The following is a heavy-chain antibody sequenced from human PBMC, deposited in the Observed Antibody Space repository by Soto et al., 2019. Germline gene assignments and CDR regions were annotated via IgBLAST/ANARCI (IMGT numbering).Heavy chain of an antibody. J-gene: IGHJ5*02. CDR1: GDSISNSRFY. Sequence: SETLSLTCGVSGDSISNSRFYWAWIRQPPGEGLEWIGSIYHTGNAYYNPSLKNRVTISVNTSKNQKSLKITSVTAADTALYYCARDYFDSSDYTTNWFDPWGQGTLVTVS. CDR2: IYHTGNA. V-gene: IGHV4-39*01. CDR3: ARDYFDSSDYTTNWFDP. D-gene: IGHD3-22*01.